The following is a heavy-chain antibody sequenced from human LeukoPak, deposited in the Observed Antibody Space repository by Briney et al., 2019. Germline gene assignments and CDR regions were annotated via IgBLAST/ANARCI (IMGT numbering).Heavy chain of an antibody. CDR2: IYHSGST. V-gene: IGHV4-30-2*01. Sequence: SSETRSLTCTVSGGSISSGGYYWSWIRQPPGKGLEWIGYIYHSGSTYYNPSLKSRVTISVDRSKNQFSLKLSSVTAADTAVYYCARAHLGYSSSVDYWGQGTLVTVSS. CDR1: GGSISSGGYY. CDR3: ARAHLGYSSSVDY. D-gene: IGHD6-19*01. J-gene: IGHJ4*02.